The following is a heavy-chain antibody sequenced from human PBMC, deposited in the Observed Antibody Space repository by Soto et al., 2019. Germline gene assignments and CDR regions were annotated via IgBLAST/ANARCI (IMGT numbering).Heavy chain of an antibody. J-gene: IGHJ3*02. D-gene: IGHD3-3*01. Sequence: SETLSLTCAVYGGSFSGYYWSWIRQPPGKGLEWIGEINHSGSTNYNPSLKSRVTISVDTSKNQFSLKLSSVTAADTAVYYCARGFFPDFWSGPNKAANDAFDIWGQGTMVTVSS. CDR3: ARGFFPDFWSGPNKAANDAFDI. V-gene: IGHV4-34*01. CDR2: INHSGST. CDR1: GGSFSGYY.